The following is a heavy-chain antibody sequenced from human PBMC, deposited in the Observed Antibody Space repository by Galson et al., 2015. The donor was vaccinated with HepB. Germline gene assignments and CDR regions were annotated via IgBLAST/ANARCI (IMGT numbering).Heavy chain of an antibody. Sequence: QSGAEVKKPGESLKISCKGSGYSFISYWIVWVRQMPGKGLEWMGIIYPHDSDTRYSPSFQGQVTISADKSISTAYQQWSSLKASDTAMYYCARGVYDSSGYYYFFYWGQGTLVTVSS. D-gene: IGHD3-22*01. CDR1: GYSFISYW. V-gene: IGHV5-51*01. CDR2: IYPHDSDT. J-gene: IGHJ4*02. CDR3: ARGVYDSSGYYYFFY.